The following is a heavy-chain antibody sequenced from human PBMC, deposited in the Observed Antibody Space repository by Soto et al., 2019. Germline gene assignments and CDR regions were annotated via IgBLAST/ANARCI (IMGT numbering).Heavy chain of an antibody. CDR2: IYYGGST. Sequence: SETLSLTCSVSGASVTSPEHYWTWIRQSPGKGLEWIGHIYYGGSTVYNPSLKGRSTVSLDTSKNHFSLNLTSVTAADTAVYFCARVRYCHSRDCFPRGSDPWGQGTLVTVSS. CDR3: ARVRYCHSRDCFPRGSDP. D-gene: IGHD2-15*01. J-gene: IGHJ5*02. CDR1: GASVTSPEHY. V-gene: IGHV4-30-4*01.